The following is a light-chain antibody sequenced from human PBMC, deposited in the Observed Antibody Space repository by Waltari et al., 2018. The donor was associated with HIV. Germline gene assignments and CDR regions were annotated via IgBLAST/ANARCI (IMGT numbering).Light chain of an antibody. J-gene: IGLJ1*01. CDR3: SSYTSSSTLV. CDR2: EVS. CDR1: SGDVGGYNY. Sequence: QSALTQPASVSGSPGQSITISCTGTSGDVGGYNYVSWYQPHPGKAPKPMIYEVSNRPSGVSNRFSGSKSGNTASLTISGLQAEDEADYYCSSYTSSSTLVFGTETKVTVL. V-gene: IGLV2-14*01.